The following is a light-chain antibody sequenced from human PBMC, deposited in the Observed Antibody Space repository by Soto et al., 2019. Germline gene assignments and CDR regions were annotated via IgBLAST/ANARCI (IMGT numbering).Light chain of an antibody. J-gene: IGKJ5*01. V-gene: IGKV3-11*01. CDR1: QSVSSY. CDR3: QQRSNWRIT. CDR2: DAS. Sequence: EIVLTQSPDTLSFSPGDRATLSCWASQSVSSYLAWYQQKPGQAPRLLIYDASNRATGIPARFSGSGSGTDFTLTISSLEPEDFALHYCQQRSNWRITFGQGTRLEIK.